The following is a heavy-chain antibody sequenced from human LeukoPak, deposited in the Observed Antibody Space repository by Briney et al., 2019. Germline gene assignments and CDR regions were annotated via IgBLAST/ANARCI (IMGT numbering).Heavy chain of an antibody. V-gene: IGHV1-2*02. D-gene: IGHD3-22*01. CDR3: ARDYYDSSGYYYEGVDY. CDR2: INPKSDGT. J-gene: IGHJ4*02. Sequence: GASVKVSCKASGYIFTDYYMHWVRQAPGQGLEWMGWINPKSDGTKYAQNFQGRVTMTWDTSISTAYMELSRLRSDDTAVYYCARDYYDSSGYYYEGVDYWGQGALVTVSS. CDR1: GYIFTDYY.